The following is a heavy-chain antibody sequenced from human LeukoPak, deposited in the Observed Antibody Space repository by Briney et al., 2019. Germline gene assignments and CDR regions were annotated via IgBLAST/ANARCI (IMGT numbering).Heavy chain of an antibody. J-gene: IGHJ4*02. V-gene: IGHV1-58*01. CDR1: GFTFTSSA. D-gene: IGHD4-11*01. Sequence: SVKVSCKASGFTFTSSAVQWVRQARGQRLEWIGWIVVGSGNTNYAQKFQERVTITRDMSTSTAYMELSSLRSEDTAVYYCAAAPHASSNCLRYWGQGTLVTVSS. CDR2: IVVGSGNT. CDR3: AAAPHASSNCLRY.